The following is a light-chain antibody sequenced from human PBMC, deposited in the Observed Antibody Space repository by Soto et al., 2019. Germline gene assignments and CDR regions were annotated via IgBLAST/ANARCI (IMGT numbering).Light chain of an antibody. CDR1: SSDVGDYNS. V-gene: IGLV2-11*01. Sequence: QSALTQPRSVSGSPGQSVTISCNGTSSDVGDYNSVSWYQQYPGKAPKVMIYDVIERPSGVPDRFSGSKSDNTADLTISGLQAEDEADYYCCSFAGSDTLIFGGGTKRTVL. CDR2: DVI. J-gene: IGLJ2*01. CDR3: CSFAGSDTLI.